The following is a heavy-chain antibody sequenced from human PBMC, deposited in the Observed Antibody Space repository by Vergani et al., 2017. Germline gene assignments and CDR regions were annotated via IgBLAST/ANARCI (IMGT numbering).Heavy chain of an antibody. CDR3: AKDPRFGIFSPSYYYGMDV. J-gene: IGHJ6*02. CDR1: GFTFDDYA. D-gene: IGHD3-16*01. Sequence: EVQLVESGGGLVQPGRSLRLSCAASGFTFDDYAMHWVRQAPGKGLEWVSGISWNSGSIGYADSVKGRFTISRDNAKNSLYLQMNSLRAEDTALYYCAKDPRFGIFSPSYYYGMDVWGQGTTVTVSS. V-gene: IGHV3-9*01. CDR2: ISWNSGSI.